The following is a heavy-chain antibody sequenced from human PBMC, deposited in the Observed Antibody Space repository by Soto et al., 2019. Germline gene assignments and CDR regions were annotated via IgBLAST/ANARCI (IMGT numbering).Heavy chain of an antibody. V-gene: IGHV4-4*07. Sequence: SETLSLTCTVSGGAISAFFWNWVRQSAGKGLEWIGRIYASGHTIYNPSLESRVTLSVDTSKHQFSLRLNSVTAADTAVYYCARSPGTSTIGPFEIWGQGTMV. J-gene: IGHJ3*02. CDR2: IYASGHT. CDR1: GGAISAFF. CDR3: ARSPGTSTIGPFEI.